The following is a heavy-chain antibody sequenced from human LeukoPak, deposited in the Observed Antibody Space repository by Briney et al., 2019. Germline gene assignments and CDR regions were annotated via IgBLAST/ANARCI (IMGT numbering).Heavy chain of an antibody. CDR3: TRDFRDYYDSSGYFDY. J-gene: IGHJ4*02. CDR1: GFTFGDYA. V-gene: IGHV3-49*04. CDR2: IRSEAYGGTT. D-gene: IGHD3-22*01. Sequence: GGSLRLSCTASGFTFGDYAMSWVRQAPGKGLEWVGFIRSEAYGGTTEYAASVKGRFTISRDDSKSIAYLQMNSLKTEDTAVYYCTRDFRDYYDSSGYFDYWGQGTLVTVSS.